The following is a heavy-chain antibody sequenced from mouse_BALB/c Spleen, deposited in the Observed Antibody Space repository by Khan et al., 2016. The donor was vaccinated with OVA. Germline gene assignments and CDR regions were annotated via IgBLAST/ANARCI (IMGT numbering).Heavy chain of an antibody. D-gene: IGHD6-1*01. V-gene: IGHV9-3-1*01. CDR2: INTYTGEP. Sequence: QIQLVQSGPELKKPGETVKISCKASGYTFTNYGMNWVKQAPGKGLKWMGWINTYTGEPTYADDFTVRFAFSLATSANTAYLQINNLKKEDTATYFCARSASYWFFDVWGAGTTVTVSS. J-gene: IGHJ1*01. CDR3: ARSASYWFFDV. CDR1: GYTFTNYG.